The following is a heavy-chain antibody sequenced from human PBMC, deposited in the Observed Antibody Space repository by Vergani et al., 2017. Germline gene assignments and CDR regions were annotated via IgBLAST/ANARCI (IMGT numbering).Heavy chain of an antibody. CDR3: ARGSTYYYDSSGYYYFDY. Sequence: VQLVESGGGLVQPGGSLRLSCAASGFTFSSYGMHWVRQAPGKGLEWVAVIWYDGSNKYYADSVKGRFTISRDNSKNTLYLQMNSLRAEDTAVYYCARGSTYYYDSSGYYYFDYWGQGTLVTVSS. V-gene: IGHV3-33*01. J-gene: IGHJ4*02. CDR2: IWYDGSNK. D-gene: IGHD3-22*01. CDR1: GFTFSSYG.